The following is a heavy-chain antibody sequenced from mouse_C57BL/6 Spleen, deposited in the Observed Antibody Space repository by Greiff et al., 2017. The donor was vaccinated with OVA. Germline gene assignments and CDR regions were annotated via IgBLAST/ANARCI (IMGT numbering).Heavy chain of an antibody. Sequence: QVQLQQSGAELVRPGASVKLSCKASGYTFTDYYINWVKQRPGQGLEWIARIYPGSGNTYYNEKFKGKATLTAEKSSSTAYMQLSSLTSEDSAVYFCARGDSSGFPLDYWGQGTTLTVSS. J-gene: IGHJ2*01. V-gene: IGHV1-76*01. CDR2: IYPGSGNT. D-gene: IGHD3-2*02. CDR1: GYTFTDYY. CDR3: ARGDSSGFPLDY.